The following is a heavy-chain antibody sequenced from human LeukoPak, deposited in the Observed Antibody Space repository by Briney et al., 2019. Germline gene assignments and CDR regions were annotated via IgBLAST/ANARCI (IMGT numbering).Heavy chain of an antibody. Sequence: GGSLRLSCAASRFTFSSYAMSWVRQAPGKGLEWVSAISSSGGSTYYADSVKGRFTISRDNSKNTLYLQMNSLRAEDTAVYYCARVTGGYNLVDYWGQGTLVTVSS. J-gene: IGHJ4*02. V-gene: IGHV3-23*01. CDR1: RFTFSSYA. D-gene: IGHD5-24*01. CDR2: ISSSGGST. CDR3: ARVTGGYNLVDY.